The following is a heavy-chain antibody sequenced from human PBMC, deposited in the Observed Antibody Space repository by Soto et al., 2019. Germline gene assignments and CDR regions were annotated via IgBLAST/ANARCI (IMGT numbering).Heavy chain of an antibody. J-gene: IGHJ4*02. CDR2: IYYSGST. CDR3: ASRHSSPYFDY. CDR1: GGSISSGDYY. D-gene: IGHD6-13*01. V-gene: IGHV4-30-4*01. Sequence: SEPLSLTCTVSGGSISSGDYYWSWIRQPPGKGLEWIGSIYYSGSTYYNPSLKSRVTISVDTSKNQFSLKLNSVTAADTAVYYCASRHSSPYFDYWGQGTLVTVSS.